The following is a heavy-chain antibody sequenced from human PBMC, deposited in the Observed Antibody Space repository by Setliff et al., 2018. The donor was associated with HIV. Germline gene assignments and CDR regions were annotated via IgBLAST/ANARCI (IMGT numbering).Heavy chain of an antibody. V-gene: IGHV4-61*02. Sequence: PSETLSLTCTVSGGSISSGSYYWSWIRRPAGKGLQWIGRIYTSGSTNYNPSLKSRVTISVDTSKNQFSLKLNSVTAADTAVYYCARIIMPRGGAFDIWGQGTMVTVSS. CDR2: IYTSGST. CDR3: ARIIMPRGGAFDI. D-gene: IGHD3-10*01. J-gene: IGHJ3*02. CDR1: GGSISSGSYY.